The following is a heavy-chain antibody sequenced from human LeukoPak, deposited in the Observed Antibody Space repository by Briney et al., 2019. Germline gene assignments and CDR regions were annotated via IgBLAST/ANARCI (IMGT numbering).Heavy chain of an antibody. CDR1: GFTFSSYS. CDR3: ARDFSGYYYDSSGFS. J-gene: IGHJ4*02. Sequence: GGSLRLSCAASGFTFSSYSMNWVRQAPGKGLEWVSSISSSSSYIYYADSVKGRFTISRHNAKNSLYLQMNSLRAEDTAVYYCARDFSGYYYDSSGFSWGQGTLVTVSS. D-gene: IGHD3-22*01. CDR2: ISSSSSYI. V-gene: IGHV3-21*01.